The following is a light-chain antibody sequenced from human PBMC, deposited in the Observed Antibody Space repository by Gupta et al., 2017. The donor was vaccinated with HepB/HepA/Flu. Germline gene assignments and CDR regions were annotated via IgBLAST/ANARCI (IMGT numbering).Light chain of an antibody. Sequence: QSALTQPASVSGSPVQSITISCTGTSSDVGNYNLVSWYQHHPGKAPKFIIYEVDKRHSVISNRFSVSKSGNTASLTISGLQAEEEADYFCCSDSGSNDFVIFGGGTKLTVL. V-gene: IGLV2-23*02. J-gene: IGLJ2*01. CDR1: SSDVGNYNL. CDR2: EVD. CDR3: CSDSGSNDFVI.